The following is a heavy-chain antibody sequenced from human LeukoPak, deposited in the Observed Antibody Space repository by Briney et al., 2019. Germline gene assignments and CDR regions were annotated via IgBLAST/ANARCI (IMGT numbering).Heavy chain of an antibody. Sequence: PGGSLRLSCAASGFTFGSYDMHWVRQATGKGLEWVSAIGTAGDTHYPGSVKGRFTISRENAKNSLYLQMNSLRAGDTAVYYCARGGYSYGYFSFDYWGQGTLVTVSS. CDR3: ARGGYSYGYFSFDY. CDR2: IGTAGDT. D-gene: IGHD5-18*01. V-gene: IGHV3-13*01. J-gene: IGHJ4*02. CDR1: GFTFGSYD.